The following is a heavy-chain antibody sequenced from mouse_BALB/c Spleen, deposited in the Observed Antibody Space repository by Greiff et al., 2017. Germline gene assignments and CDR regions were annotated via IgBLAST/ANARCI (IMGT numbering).Heavy chain of an antibody. V-gene: IGHV1-67*01. CDR3: AITTVVDYYAMDY. CDR2: ISTYYGNT. J-gene: IGHJ4*01. Sequence: VKLVESGPELVRPGVSVKISCKGSSYTFTDYAMHWVKQSHAKSLEWIGVISTYYGNTNYNQKFKGKATMTVDKSSSTAYMELARLTSEDSAVYYCAITTVVDYYAMDYWGQGTSVTVSS. D-gene: IGHD1-1*01. CDR1: SYTFTDYA.